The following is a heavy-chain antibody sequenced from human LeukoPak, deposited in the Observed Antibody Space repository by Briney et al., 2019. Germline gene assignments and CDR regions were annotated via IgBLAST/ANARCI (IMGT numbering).Heavy chain of an antibody. D-gene: IGHD3-22*01. Sequence: GESLRISCKGSGYSFTSYWISWVRQMPGKGLEWMGRIDPSDSYTNYSPSFQGHVTISADKSISTAYLQWSSLKASDTAMYYCAIQAYYDSSGYSHFDYWGQGTLATVSS. CDR1: GYSFTSYW. CDR3: AIQAYYDSSGYSHFDY. CDR2: IDPSDSYT. J-gene: IGHJ4*02. V-gene: IGHV5-10-1*01.